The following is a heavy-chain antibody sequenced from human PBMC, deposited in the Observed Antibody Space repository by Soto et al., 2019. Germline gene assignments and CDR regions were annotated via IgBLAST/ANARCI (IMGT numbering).Heavy chain of an antibody. J-gene: IGHJ4*02. CDR1: GFTFSSYS. Sequence: EVQLVESGGGLVKPGGSLRLSCAASGFTFSSYSMNWVRQAPGKGLEWVSSITGSSSDIYYADSVKGPFTISGDNVKNSRWLQINVLSPGSTAVYYGARYVYFCDSSAYWACWGQGTLFTVSS. V-gene: IGHV3-21*02. CDR2: ITGSSSDI. D-gene: IGHD3-22*01. CDR3: ARYVYFCDSSAYWAC.